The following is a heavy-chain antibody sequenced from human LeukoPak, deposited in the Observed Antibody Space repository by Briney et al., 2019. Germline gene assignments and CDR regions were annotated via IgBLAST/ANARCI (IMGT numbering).Heavy chain of an antibody. D-gene: IGHD2-21*01. CDR2: INWNGSST. Sequence: GGSLRLSGAAAGFTFDDYGVSWIPQAPGKGLELVSGINWNGSSTGYADSVKGRITISRDNAKNSLYLQMKSLRDEDPPLYYCARRSCGGDCYSAFDYWGQGTLVTVSS. CDR3: ARRSCGGDCYSAFDY. J-gene: IGHJ4*02. V-gene: IGHV3-20*04. CDR1: GFTFDDYG.